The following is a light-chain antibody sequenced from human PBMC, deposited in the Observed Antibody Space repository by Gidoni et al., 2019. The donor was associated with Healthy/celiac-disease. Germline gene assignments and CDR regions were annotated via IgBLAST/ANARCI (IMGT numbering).Light chain of an antibody. V-gene: IGKV1-39*01. CDR3: QQSYSTPLT. J-gene: IGKJ1*01. CDR2: AAS. Sequence: DIQLTQSPSFLSESVGDRVTITCRASQSISSYLNWYQQKPGKAPKLLSYAASSLQSGVPSRFSGSGSGTDFTLTISSLQPEDFATYYCQQSYSTPLTFGQXTKVEIK. CDR1: QSISSY.